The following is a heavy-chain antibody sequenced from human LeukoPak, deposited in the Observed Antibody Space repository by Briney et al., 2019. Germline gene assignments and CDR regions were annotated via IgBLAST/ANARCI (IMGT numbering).Heavy chain of an antibody. V-gene: IGHV4-4*02. Sequence: SGTLSLTCGVSGGFIINGKWWSWVRQPPGKGLEWIGEIYHSGSTNYNPSLKSRVTISVDKSKNQFSLKLSSVTAADTAVYYCARVKAAAIYWGQGTLVTVSS. CDR2: IYHSGST. J-gene: IGHJ4*02. D-gene: IGHD6-13*01. CDR3: ARVKAAAIY. CDR1: GGFIINGKW.